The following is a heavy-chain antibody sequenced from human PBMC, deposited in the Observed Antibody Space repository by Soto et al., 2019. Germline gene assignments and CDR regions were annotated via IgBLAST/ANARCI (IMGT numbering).Heavy chain of an antibody. CDR1: GGSISSGGYY. CDR2: IYYSGST. J-gene: IGHJ6*02. V-gene: IGHV4-31*03. D-gene: IGHD4-17*01. CDR3: ARVDYGEPYYYYGMDV. Sequence: SETLSLTCTVSGGSISSGGYYWSWIRQHPGKGLEWIGYIYYSGSTYYNPSLKSRVTISVDTSKNQFSLKLSSVTAAATAVYYCARVDYGEPYYYYGMDVWGQGTTVTVSS.